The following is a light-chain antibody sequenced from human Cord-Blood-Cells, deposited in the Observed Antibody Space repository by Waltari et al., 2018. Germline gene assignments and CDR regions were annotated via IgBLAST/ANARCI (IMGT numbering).Light chain of an antibody. CDR2: DVS. Sequence: QSALTQPASVSGSPGQSITISCTGTSSDVGGYNYVSWYQQHPGKAPKLMIYDVSNRTSGVSNRVSGSSAGNTASLTISGLQAEDEADYYCSSYTSSSTLVFGGGTKLTVL. CDR1: SSDVGGYNY. CDR3: SSYTSSSTLV. V-gene: IGLV2-14*01. J-gene: IGLJ2*01.